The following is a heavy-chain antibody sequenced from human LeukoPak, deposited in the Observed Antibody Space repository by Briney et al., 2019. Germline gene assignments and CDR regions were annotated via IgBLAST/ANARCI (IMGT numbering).Heavy chain of an antibody. Sequence: PSETLSLTCTVSGGSISSYYWSWIRQPAGKGLEWIGRIYTSGSTNYNPSLKSRVTMSVDTSKNQFSLKLSSVTAADTAVYYCARASEVSSIWLRSYYYYYMDVWGKGTTVTVSS. CDR1: GGSISSYY. D-gene: IGHD6-13*01. J-gene: IGHJ6*03. V-gene: IGHV4-4*07. CDR3: ARASEVSSIWLRSYYYYYMDV. CDR2: IYTSGST.